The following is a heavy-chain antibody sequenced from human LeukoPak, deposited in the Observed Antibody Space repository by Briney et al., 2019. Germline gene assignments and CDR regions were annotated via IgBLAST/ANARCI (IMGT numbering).Heavy chain of an antibody. CDR1: GFTFSSYA. CDR2: IAYDGSNK. D-gene: IGHD2-2*01. CDR3: ARDRSQVPAALYYYYYGMDV. Sequence: GRSLRLSCAASGFTFSSYAMHWVRQAPGKGLEWVAVIAYDGSNKYYADSVKGRFTISRDNSKNTLYLQMNSLRAEDTAVYYCARDRSQVPAALYYYYYGMDVWGKGTTVTVSS. J-gene: IGHJ6*04. V-gene: IGHV3-30*04.